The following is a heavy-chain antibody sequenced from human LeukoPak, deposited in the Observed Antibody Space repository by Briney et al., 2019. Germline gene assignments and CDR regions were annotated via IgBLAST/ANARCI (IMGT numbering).Heavy chain of an antibody. D-gene: IGHD2-2*01. CDR3: AREYCSSTSCYLNYYYYMDV. J-gene: IGHJ6*03. CDR1: GFTFSIYS. V-gene: IGHV3-21*01. CDR2: ISSSSSYI. Sequence: GGSLRLSCAASGFTFSIYSMNWVRQAPGKGLEWVSSISSSSSYIYYADSVKGRFTISRDNAKNSLYLQMNSLRAEDTAVYYCAREYCSSTSCYLNYYYYMDVWGKGTTVTVSS.